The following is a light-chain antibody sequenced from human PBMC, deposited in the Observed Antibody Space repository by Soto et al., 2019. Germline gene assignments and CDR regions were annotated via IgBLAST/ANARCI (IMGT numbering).Light chain of an antibody. J-gene: IGLJ1*01. CDR3: SSYTSSSTLYG. Sequence: QSALTQPASVSGSPGQSITISCTGTSSDVGGYNYVSWYQQHPGKAPKLMIYDVSNRPSGVTNRFSGSKSGNTGSLTISGLLAEDEADYYCSSYTSSSTLYGFGTGTKLTVL. CDR1: SSDVGGYNY. V-gene: IGLV2-14*01. CDR2: DVS.